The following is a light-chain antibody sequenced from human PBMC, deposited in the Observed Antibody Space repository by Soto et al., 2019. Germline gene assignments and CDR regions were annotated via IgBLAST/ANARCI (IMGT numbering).Light chain of an antibody. Sequence: QSALTQPVSVSGSPGQSITISCTGTSSDVGGYNYVSWYQQHPGKAPKLMIYDVSNRPSGVSNRFSGSKSGNTASLTISGLQAEDEADYYCSSYTSSSLGVFGGGTKLTVL. V-gene: IGLV2-14*01. CDR1: SSDVGGYNY. CDR3: SSYTSSSLGV. CDR2: DVS. J-gene: IGLJ3*02.